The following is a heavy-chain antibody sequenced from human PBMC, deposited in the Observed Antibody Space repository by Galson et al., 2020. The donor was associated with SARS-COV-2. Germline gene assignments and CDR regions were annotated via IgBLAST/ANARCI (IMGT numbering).Heavy chain of an antibody. J-gene: IGHJ2*01. V-gene: IGHV3-73*01. Sequence: GGSLRLSCAASEFTFSGSVMHWVRQASGKGLEWVGLIRSKTNSNTTAYAASVKGRFTIARDDSKNTANLQMNSLKTEDTAVYYCTRNVGGATIGGYFVLWGRGTLVTVSS. D-gene: IGHD1-26*01. CDR1: EFTFSGSV. CDR2: IRSKTNSNTT. CDR3: TRNVGGATIGGYFVL.